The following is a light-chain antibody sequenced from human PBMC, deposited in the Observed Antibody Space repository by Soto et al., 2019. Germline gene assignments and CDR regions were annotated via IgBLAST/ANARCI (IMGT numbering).Light chain of an antibody. V-gene: IGLV4-69*01. J-gene: IGLJ2*01. CDR3: QTWGSGIVV. CDR2: LNSDGSH. Sequence: QLVLTQSPSASASLGASVKLTCTLSSGHSNYAIAWHQQQSEKGPRYLMKLNSDGSHSKGDGIPDRFSGSSSGAERYLTISSLPSEDEAAYYCQTWGSGIVVFGGGTKLTVL. CDR1: SGHSNYA.